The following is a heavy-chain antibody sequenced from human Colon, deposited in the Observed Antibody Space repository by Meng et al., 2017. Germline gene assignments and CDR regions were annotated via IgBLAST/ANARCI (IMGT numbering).Heavy chain of an antibody. D-gene: IGHD1-26*01. CDR1: GGSVSSGSHY. CDR2: IDYSRSI. CDR3: AGGPWELDY. J-gene: IGHJ4*02. V-gene: IGHV4-61*01. Sequence: QVMLQESGPGPGRPSENLSLTCTVSGGSVSSGSHYWSWIRQPPGKGLEWIGYIDYSRSINYYPSLKSRVTMSVDTSKNQFSLNLSSVTAADTAVYYCAGGPWELDYWGQGTLVTVSS.